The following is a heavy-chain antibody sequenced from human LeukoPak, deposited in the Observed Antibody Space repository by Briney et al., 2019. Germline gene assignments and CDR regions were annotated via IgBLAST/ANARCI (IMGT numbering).Heavy chain of an antibody. V-gene: IGHV3-64*01. CDR1: GFTFSSYA. Sequence: GGSLRLSCAASGFTFSSYAMHWVRQAPGKGLEYVSAISSNGGSTYYANSVKGRFTISRDNSKNTLYLQMGSLRAEDMAVYYCARDTRHYYESSRYIRIEGSQDFDYWGQGTLVTVSS. CDR3: ARDTRHYYESSRYIRIEGSQDFDY. CDR2: ISSNGGST. D-gene: IGHD3-22*01. J-gene: IGHJ4*02.